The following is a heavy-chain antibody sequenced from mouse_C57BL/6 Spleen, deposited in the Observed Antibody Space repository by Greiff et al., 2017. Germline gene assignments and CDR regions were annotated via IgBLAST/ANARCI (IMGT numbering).Heavy chain of an antibody. J-gene: IGHJ2*01. V-gene: IGHV1-54*01. CDR1: GYAFTNYL. Sequence: QVQLQQSGAELVRPGTSVKVSCKASGYAFTNYLIEWVKQRPGQGLEWIGVINPGSGGTNYNEKFKGKATLTADKSSSTAYMQLSSLTSEDSAVYFCARRYDYDDGYYFDYWGQGTTLTVSS. CDR3: ARRYDYDDGYYFDY. CDR2: INPGSGGT. D-gene: IGHD2-4*01.